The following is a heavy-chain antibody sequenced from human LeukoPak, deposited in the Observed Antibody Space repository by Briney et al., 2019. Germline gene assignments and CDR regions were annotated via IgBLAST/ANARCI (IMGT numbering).Heavy chain of an antibody. CDR2: IYYSGST. J-gene: IGHJ3*02. CDR1: GGSISSYY. CDR3: ARRACYGDCYAFDI. Sequence: SETLSLTCTVSGGSISSYYWSWIRQPPGKGLEWIGCIYYSGSTNYNPSLKSRVTISVDTSKNQFSLKLSSVTAADAAVYYCARRACYGDCYAFDIWGQGTMVTVSS. D-gene: IGHD2-21*02. V-gene: IGHV4-59*08.